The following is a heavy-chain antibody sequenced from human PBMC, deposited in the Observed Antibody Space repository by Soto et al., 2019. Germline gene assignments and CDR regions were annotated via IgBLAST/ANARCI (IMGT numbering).Heavy chain of an antibody. CDR2: INSDGSST. CDR1: GFTFSSYW. CDR3: AREPGNYYYYYYMDV. V-gene: IGHV3-74*01. J-gene: IGHJ6*03. Sequence: GGSLRLSCAASGFTFSSYWMHWVRQAPGKGLVWVSRINSDGSSTSYADSVKGRFTISRDNAKNTLYLQMNSLRAEDTAVYYCAREPGNYYYYYYMDVWGKGTTVTVSS.